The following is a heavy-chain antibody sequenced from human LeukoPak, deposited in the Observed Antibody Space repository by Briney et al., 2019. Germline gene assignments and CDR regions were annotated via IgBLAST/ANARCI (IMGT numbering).Heavy chain of an antibody. D-gene: IGHD3-10*01. Sequence: SETLSLTCTVSGGSFTTYYWSWIRQPARKGLEWIGHIDSSGTTNYNPSLKSRVTMSTDTSKHQFSLKLSSVTAAATAIYHCARDAKYYYGSRTFFFYEYWGQGTLLTVSS. CDR1: GGSFTTYY. CDR3: ARDAKYYYGSRTFFFYEY. V-gene: IGHV4-4*07. CDR2: IDSSGTT. J-gene: IGHJ4*02.